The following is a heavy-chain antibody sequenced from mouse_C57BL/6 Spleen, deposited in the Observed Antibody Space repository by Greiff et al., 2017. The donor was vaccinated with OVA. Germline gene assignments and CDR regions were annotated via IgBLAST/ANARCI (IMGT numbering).Heavy chain of an antibody. CDR2: IYPYNGVS. CDR3: ARSGDCDGYCVWFAY. CDR1: GYSFTGYY. Sequence: VQLKESGPELVKPGASVKISCKASGYSFTGYYMHWVKQSHGNILDWIGYIYPYNGVSSYNQKFKGKATLTVDKSSSTAYMELRSLTSEDSAVYYCARSGDCDGYCVWFAYWGQGTLVTVSA. D-gene: IGHD2-3*01. J-gene: IGHJ3*01. V-gene: IGHV1-31*01.